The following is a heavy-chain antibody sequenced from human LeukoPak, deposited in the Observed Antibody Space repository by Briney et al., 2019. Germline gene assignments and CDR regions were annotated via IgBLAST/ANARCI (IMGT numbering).Heavy chain of an antibody. CDR1: GFTFSNYW. CDR2: IKQDGSEK. V-gene: IGHV3-7*01. J-gene: IGHJ4*02. Sequence: PGGSLRLSCAAAGFTFSNYWMSWVRQAPGKGLEWVANIKQDGSEKYYVDSVKGRFTISRDNAKNSLYLQMNSLRAEDTAVYYCARARYYYDSSGYYPFDYWGQGTLVTVSS. D-gene: IGHD3-22*01. CDR3: ARARYYYDSSGYYPFDY.